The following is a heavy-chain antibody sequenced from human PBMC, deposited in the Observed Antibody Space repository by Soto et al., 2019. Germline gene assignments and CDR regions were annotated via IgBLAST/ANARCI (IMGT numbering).Heavy chain of an antibody. CDR2: ITSSGSTI. CDR1: GFTFSDYY. CDR3: AREGGPQYCISTSCYAHNWFDP. V-gene: IGHV3-11*01. Sequence: GSLRLSCAASGFTFSDYYMSWIRQAPGKGLEWVSYITSSGSTIYYADSVKGRFTISRDNAKNSLYLQMNSLRAEDTAMYYCAREGGPQYCISTSCYAHNWFDPWGQGTLVTVSS. J-gene: IGHJ5*02. D-gene: IGHD2-2*01.